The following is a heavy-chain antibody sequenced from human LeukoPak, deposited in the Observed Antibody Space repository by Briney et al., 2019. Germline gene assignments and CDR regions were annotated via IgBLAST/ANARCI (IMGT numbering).Heavy chain of an antibody. CDR2: ISGSGGST. CDR1: GFTFSSYA. CDR3: ALNSGSYPDY. V-gene: IGHV3-23*01. Sequence: GGSLRLSCAASGFTFSSYAMSWVRQAPGKGLEWFSAISGSGGSTYYADSVKGRFTISRDNSENTLYLQMNSLRAEDTAVYYCALNSGSYPDYWGQGTLVTVSS. J-gene: IGHJ4*02. D-gene: IGHD1-26*01.